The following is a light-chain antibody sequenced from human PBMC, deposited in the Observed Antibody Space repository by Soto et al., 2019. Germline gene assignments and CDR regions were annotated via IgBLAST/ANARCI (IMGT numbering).Light chain of an antibody. Sequence: DIQMTQSPSTLSASVGDRVTITCRASQSFSTWLAWYQQKPGKAPNLLFYKTSILESGVPSRFSGSGSGTEFTLTISSLQPDDFAPYYCQQDNSNPLTFGGGTKVEIK. J-gene: IGKJ4*01. V-gene: IGKV1-5*03. CDR2: KTS. CDR3: QQDNSNPLT. CDR1: QSFSTW.